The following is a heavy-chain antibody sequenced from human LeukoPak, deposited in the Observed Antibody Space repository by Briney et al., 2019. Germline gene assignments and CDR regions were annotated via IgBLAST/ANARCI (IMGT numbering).Heavy chain of an antibody. CDR3: ARDGVRAGGNRGVVFDY. D-gene: IGHD4-23*01. CDR2: IYSGGST. J-gene: IGHJ4*02. Sequence: GGSLRLSCAASGFTVSSNYMSWVRQAPGKGLEWVSVIYSGGSTYYADSVKGRFTISRDNSKNTLYLQMNSLRAEDTAVYYCARDGVRAGGNRGVVFDYRGQGTLVTVSS. CDR1: GFTVSSNY. V-gene: IGHV3-53*01.